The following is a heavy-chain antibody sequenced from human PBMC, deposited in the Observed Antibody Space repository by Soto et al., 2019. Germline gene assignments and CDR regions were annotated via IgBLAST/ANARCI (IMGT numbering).Heavy chain of an antibody. CDR2: IYRVGST. D-gene: IGHD2-21*02. Sequence: PGRSLRLSCAASGFTFSSYSMSWVRQAPGKGLEWVSVIYRVGSTYYADSVKGRFTISRDNSKNTLYLQMNSLRAEDTAVYYGARRVVTALDYWRQGTLVTV. J-gene: IGHJ4*02. CDR1: GFTFSSYS. V-gene: IGHV3-53*01. CDR3: ARRVVTALDY.